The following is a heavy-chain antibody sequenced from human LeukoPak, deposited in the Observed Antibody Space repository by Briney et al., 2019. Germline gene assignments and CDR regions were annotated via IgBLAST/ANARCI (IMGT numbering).Heavy chain of an antibody. CDR2: ISSSGSTI. Sequence: GGSLRLSCAASGFTFSSYEINWVRQAPGKGLEWVSYISSSGSTIYYADSVKGRFTISRDNAKNSLYLQMNSLRAEDTAVYYCARDSAIAVAAYDYWGQGTLVTVSS. CDR3: ARDSAIAVAAYDY. CDR1: GFTFSSYE. D-gene: IGHD6-19*01. V-gene: IGHV3-48*03. J-gene: IGHJ4*02.